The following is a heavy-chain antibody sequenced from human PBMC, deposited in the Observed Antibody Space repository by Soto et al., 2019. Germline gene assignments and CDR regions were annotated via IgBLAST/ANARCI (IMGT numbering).Heavy chain of an antibody. CDR2: ISYDGSNK. D-gene: IGHD2-2*03. J-gene: IGHJ5*02. Sequence: GGSLRLSCAASGFTFSSYAMHWVRQAPGKGLEWVAVISYDGSNKYYADSVKGRFTISRDNSKNTLYLQMNSLRAEDTAVYYCVRAFEVDIVVVPAAPNPTNWFDPWGQGTLVTVSS. CDR1: GFTFSSYA. CDR3: VRAFEVDIVVVPAAPNPTNWFDP. V-gene: IGHV3-30-3*01.